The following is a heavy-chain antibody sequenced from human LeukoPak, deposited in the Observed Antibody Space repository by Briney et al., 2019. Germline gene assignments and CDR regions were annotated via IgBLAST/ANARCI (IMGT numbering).Heavy chain of an antibody. D-gene: IGHD3-22*01. V-gene: IGHV3-21*01. CDR3: ARESSGYFY. J-gene: IGHJ4*02. Sequence: PGGSLRLSCAASGFNFSSYSMNWVRQAPGKGLEWVSSISSSSSFRYYANSVKGRFTISRDNAKNSLYLQMNSLRAEDTAVYYCARESSGYFYWGKGTLVTVSP. CDR1: GFNFSSYS. CDR2: ISSSSSFR.